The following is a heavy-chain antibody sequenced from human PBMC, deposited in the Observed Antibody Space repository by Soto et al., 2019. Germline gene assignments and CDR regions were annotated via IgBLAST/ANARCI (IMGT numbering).Heavy chain of an antibody. D-gene: IGHD3-22*01. V-gene: IGHV1-69*12. Sequence: QVQLVQSGAEVKKPGSSVKVSCKASGGTFSSYAISWVRQAPGQGLEWMGEIIPIFGTANYAQKFQGRVTITADESTSTAYMELGSLRSEDTAVYYCARDRAPCSGYYPYSFDPWGQGTLVTVSS. CDR2: IIPIFGTA. CDR3: ARDRAPCSGYYPYSFDP. CDR1: GGTFSSYA. J-gene: IGHJ5*02.